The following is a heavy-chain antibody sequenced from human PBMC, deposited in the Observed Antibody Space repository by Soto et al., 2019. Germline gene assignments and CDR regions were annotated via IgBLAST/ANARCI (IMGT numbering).Heavy chain of an antibody. V-gene: IGHV3-30-3*01. CDR1: GFTFSSYA. CDR2: ISYDGSNK. D-gene: IGHD2-15*01. CDR3: AREGYCSGGSCPRGMDV. Sequence: GSLRLSCAASGFTFSSYAMHWVRQAPGKGLEWVAVISYDGSNKYYADSVKGRFTISRDNSKNTLYLQMNSLRAEDTAVYYCAREGYCSGGSCPRGMDVWGQGTTVTVSS. J-gene: IGHJ6*02.